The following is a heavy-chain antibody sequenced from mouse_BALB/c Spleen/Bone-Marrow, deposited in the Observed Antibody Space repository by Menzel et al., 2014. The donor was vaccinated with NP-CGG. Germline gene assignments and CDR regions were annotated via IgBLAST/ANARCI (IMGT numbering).Heavy chain of an antibody. D-gene: IGHD1-1*01. Sequence: EVQLQESGPELVKPGASVKISCKTSGYTFTESTINWVKQSHGKSLEWIGGINPNNGATGYNQKFKGKATLTVDKSSSTAYLELRSLTSDDSAVYYCARRDYGPAWFTYWSQGTLVTVSA. CDR3: ARRDYGPAWFTY. V-gene: IGHV1-18*01. CDR1: GYTFTEST. J-gene: IGHJ3*01. CDR2: INPNNGAT.